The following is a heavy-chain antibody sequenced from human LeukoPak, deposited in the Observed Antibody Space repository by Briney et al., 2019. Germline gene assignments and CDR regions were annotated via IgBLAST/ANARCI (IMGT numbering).Heavy chain of an antibody. D-gene: IGHD6-13*01. CDR2: IIPIFGTA. J-gene: IGHJ3*02. CDR1: GGTFTSYA. V-gene: IGHV1-69*13. Sequence: SVKVSCKASGGTFTSYAISWVRQAPGQGLEWMGGIIPIFGTANYAQKFQGRVTITADESTSTAYMELSSLRSEDTAVYYCARDRQDSSSWFRDAFDIWGQGTMVTVSS. CDR3: ARDRQDSSSWFRDAFDI.